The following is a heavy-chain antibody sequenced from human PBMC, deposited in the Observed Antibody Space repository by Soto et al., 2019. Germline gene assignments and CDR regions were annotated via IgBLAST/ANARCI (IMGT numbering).Heavy chain of an antibody. D-gene: IGHD3-9*01. CDR3: ARAARGRYFDWLLIHDAFDI. J-gene: IGHJ3*02. V-gene: IGHV1-69*01. CDR2: IIPIFGTA. CDR1: GGTFSSYA. Sequence: QVQLVQSGAEVKKPGSSVKVSCKASGGTFSSYAISWVRQAPGQGLEWMGGIIPIFGTANYAQKFQGRVTITADESTSTAYMELSSLRSEDTAVYYCARAARGRYFDWLLIHDAFDIWGQGTMVTVSS.